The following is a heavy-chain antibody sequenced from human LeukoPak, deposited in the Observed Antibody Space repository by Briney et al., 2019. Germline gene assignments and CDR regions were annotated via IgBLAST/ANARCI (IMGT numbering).Heavy chain of an antibody. V-gene: IGHV3-66*04. CDR3: ARLTRGNGLDV. J-gene: IGHJ6*02. Sequence: GGSLRLSCAASGFTFSNNYMTWVRQAPGKGLEWVSVIYSGNRTKYADSVKGRFIISRENSKNTLLFQMNSLRAEDTAVYYCARLTRGNGLDVWGQGTTVTVS. D-gene: IGHD3-3*01. CDR1: GFTFSNNY. CDR2: IYSGNRT.